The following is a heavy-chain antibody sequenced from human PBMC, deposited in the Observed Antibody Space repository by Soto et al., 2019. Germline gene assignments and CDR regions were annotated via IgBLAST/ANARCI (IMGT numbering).Heavy chain of an antibody. CDR1: GFTFSSYA. Sequence: GSLRLSCAASGFTFSSYAMHWVRQAPGKGLEWVAVISYDGSNKYYADSVKGRFTISRDNSKNTLYLQMNSLRAEDTAVYYCARVVVSYVSSGYYGMDVWGQGTTVTVSS. J-gene: IGHJ6*02. V-gene: IGHV3-30-3*01. CDR2: ISYDGSNK. CDR3: ARVVVSYVSSGYYGMDV. D-gene: IGHD5-18*01.